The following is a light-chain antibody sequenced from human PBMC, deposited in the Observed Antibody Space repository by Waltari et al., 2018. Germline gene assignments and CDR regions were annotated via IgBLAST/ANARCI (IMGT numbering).Light chain of an antibody. Sequence: QSVLTQSPSASGTPGQRVTISCSGSSSNIGANYVSWYQQFPGTAPRLLIYRGYQRSPGVPERLVVSKCGTSASVAVSWLWCEDEADYYSATWDECLNAWVFGGGTRLSVL. V-gene: IGLV1-47*03. CDR2: RGY. CDR3: ATWDECLNAWV. J-gene: IGLJ3*02. CDR1: SSNIGANY.